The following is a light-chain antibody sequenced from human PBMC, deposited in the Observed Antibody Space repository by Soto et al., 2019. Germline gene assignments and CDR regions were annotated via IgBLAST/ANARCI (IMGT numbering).Light chain of an antibody. CDR1: QSINSH. V-gene: IGKV1-39*01. Sequence: DIQMTQSPSSLSASVGDRVTMTCRTSQSINSHLNWYQQKPGKPPKLLIHTTSSLQSGVPSRFSGSGTGTDFALTISSLQPEDFATYYCQQCDSTPQTFGGGTKVDIK. CDR2: TTS. CDR3: QQCDSTPQT. J-gene: IGKJ4*01.